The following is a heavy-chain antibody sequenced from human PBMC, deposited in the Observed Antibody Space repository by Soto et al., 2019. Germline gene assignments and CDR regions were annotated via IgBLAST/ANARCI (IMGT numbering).Heavy chain of an antibody. CDR1: GFTFDDYA. CDR3: AKGGQLLVEGGGY. CDR2: ISWNSGSI. J-gene: IGHJ4*02. Sequence: EVQLVESGGGLVQPGRSLRLSCAASGFTFDDYAMHWVRQAPAKGLEWVSGISWNSGSIGYADSVKGRFTISRDNAKNSLYRQMNRLRAEDTALYYCAKGGQLLVEGGGYWGQGTLVTVSS. V-gene: IGHV3-9*01. D-gene: IGHD2-2*01.